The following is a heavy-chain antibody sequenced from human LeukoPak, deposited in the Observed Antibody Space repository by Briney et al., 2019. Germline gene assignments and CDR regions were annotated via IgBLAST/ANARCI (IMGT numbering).Heavy chain of an antibody. Sequence: SETLSLTCAVYGGSFSGYYWSWIRQPPGKGLEWIGEINHSGSTNYNPSLKSRVTISVDTSKNQFSLKLSSVTAADTAVYYCESTYYGSGSYYPGVGGRDYWGRGTLVSVSS. V-gene: IGHV4-34*01. CDR3: ESTYYGSGSYYPGVGGRDY. CDR2: INHSGST. J-gene: IGHJ4*02. D-gene: IGHD3-10*01. CDR1: GGSFSGYY.